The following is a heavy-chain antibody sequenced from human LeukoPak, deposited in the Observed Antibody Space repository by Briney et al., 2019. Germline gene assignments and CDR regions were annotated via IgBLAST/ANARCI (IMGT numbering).Heavy chain of an antibody. J-gene: IGHJ5*02. Sequence: ASVKVSCKASGYTFTSYDINWVRQATGQGLEWMGWMNPNSGNTGYAQKFQGRVTMARNTSISTAYMELSSLRSEDTAVYYCARGSESRRVGGGSTSHNWFDPWGQGTLVTVSS. D-gene: IGHD2-2*01. CDR1: GYTFTSYD. V-gene: IGHV1-8*01. CDR2: MNPNSGNT. CDR3: ARGSESRRVGGGSTSHNWFDP.